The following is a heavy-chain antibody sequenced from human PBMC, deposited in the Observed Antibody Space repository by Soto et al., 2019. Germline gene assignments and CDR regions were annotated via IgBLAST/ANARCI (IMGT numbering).Heavy chain of an antibody. CDR1: GDSISRGGYS. D-gene: IGHD6-6*01. CDR3: ARGRSSYYDSGMDV. J-gene: IGHJ6*02. V-gene: IGHV4-30-2*01. Sequence: PSETLSLTCAVSGDSISRGGYSWTWIRQPPGKALEWIGNIYDSGSTSYNPSLKSRVTISVDRSKNQFSLKLTSVTAADTAVYFCARGRSSYYDSGMDVWGQGTTVTVSS. CDR2: IYDSGST.